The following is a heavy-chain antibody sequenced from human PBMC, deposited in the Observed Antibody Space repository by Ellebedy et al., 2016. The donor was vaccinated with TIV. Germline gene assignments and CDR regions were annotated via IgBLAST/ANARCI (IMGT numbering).Heavy chain of an antibody. V-gene: IGHV4-39*01. CDR3: ARPVSSWYSGFDY. CDR2: IYYGGNT. Sequence: SETLSLTCTVSGGSISSSSYHWAWIRQPPGKGLEWIGSIYYGGNTYYNPSLESRVSISVDTSKNQFSLKLSSVTAADTAVYYCARPVSSWYSGFDYWGQGALVTVSS. J-gene: IGHJ4*02. CDR1: GGSISSSSYH. D-gene: IGHD6-13*01.